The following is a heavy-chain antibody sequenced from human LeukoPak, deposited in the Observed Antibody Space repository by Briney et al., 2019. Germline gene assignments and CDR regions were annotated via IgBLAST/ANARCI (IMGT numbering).Heavy chain of an antibody. CDR2: IKQDGSEK. D-gene: IGHD3-9*01. Sequence: GGSLRLSCAASGFTFSSYWMSWVRQAPGKWLEWVANIKQDGSEKYYVDSVKGRFTIPRDNAKNSLYLQMNRLRAEDTAVYYCARDLGDDYDLLTGYYDYWGQGTLVTVSS. CDR3: ARDLGDDYDLLTGYYDY. J-gene: IGHJ4*02. V-gene: IGHV3-7*01. CDR1: GFTFSSYW.